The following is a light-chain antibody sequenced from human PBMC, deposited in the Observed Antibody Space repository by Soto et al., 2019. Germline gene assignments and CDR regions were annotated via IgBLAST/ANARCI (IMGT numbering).Light chain of an antibody. J-gene: IGLJ3*02. CDR1: SSDVGSYNL. CDR3: CSYASSSTFWV. CDR2: EGS. V-gene: IGLV2-23*03. Sequence: QSALTQPASVSGSPGQSITMSCTGTSSDVGSYNLVSWYQQHPGKAPKLMIYEGSKRPSGVSNRFSGSKSGNTASLTISGLQAEDEADYYCCSYASSSTFWVFGGGTKLTVL.